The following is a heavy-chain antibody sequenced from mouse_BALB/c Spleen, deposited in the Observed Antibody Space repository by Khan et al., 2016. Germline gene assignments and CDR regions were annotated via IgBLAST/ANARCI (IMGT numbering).Heavy chain of an antibody. Sequence: QVQLQQSGAELMKPGASVKISCKATGYTFSSYWIEWVKQRPGHGLEWIGEILPGSGSTNYNEKFKGKATFTADTSSNTAYMQLSSLTSEVSAVYSCAGRGADDGHPFAYWAQGTLVTVSA. D-gene: IGHD2-12*01. CDR2: ILPGSGST. V-gene: IGHV1-9*01. CDR1: GYTFSSYW. CDR3: AGRGADDGHPFAY. J-gene: IGHJ3*01.